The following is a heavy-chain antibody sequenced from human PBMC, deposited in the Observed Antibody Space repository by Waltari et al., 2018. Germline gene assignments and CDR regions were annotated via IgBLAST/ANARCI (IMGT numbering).Heavy chain of an antibody. CDR2: IKQDGSEK. CDR3: AREVLGTDY. Sequence: EVQLVESGGGLVQPGGSLRLSCAASGFTFRSCCMSWVRQAPGKGLEWVANIKQDGSEKYYVDSVKGRFTISRDNAKNSLYLQMNSLRAEDTAVYYCAREVLGTDYWGQGTLVTVSS. V-gene: IGHV3-7*01. D-gene: IGHD3-16*01. CDR1: GFTFRSCC. J-gene: IGHJ4*02.